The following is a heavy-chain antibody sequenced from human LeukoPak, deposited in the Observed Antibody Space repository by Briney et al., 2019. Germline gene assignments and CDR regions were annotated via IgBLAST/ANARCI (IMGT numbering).Heavy chain of an antibody. J-gene: IGHJ4*02. V-gene: IGHV3-33*06. CDR1: GFTFSSYG. CDR2: IWYDGSKK. D-gene: IGHD6-13*01. Sequence: GRSLRLSCAASGFTFSSYGMHWVRQAPGKGLEWVAVIWYDGSKKYYADSVKGRFTISRDNSKNTLYLQMNSLRAEDTAVYYCAKDSSSWCNYFDYWGQGTLVTVSS. CDR3: AKDSSSWCNYFDY.